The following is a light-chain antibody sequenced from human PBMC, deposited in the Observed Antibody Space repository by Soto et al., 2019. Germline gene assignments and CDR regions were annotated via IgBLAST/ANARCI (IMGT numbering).Light chain of an antibody. Sequence: EIVLTQSPGTLSLSPGERATLSCRASESVSDNYLAWYQQRSGQAPRLVIYGASSRAGAVPDRFSGSGSGADFTLTISRLEPEDFAVYYCQQYGSSPLTFXGGTKVDIK. CDR2: GAS. CDR1: ESVSDNY. J-gene: IGKJ4*01. CDR3: QQYGSSPLT. V-gene: IGKV3-20*01.